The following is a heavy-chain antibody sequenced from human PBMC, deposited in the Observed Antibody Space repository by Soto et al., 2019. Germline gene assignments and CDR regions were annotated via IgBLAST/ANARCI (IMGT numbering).Heavy chain of an antibody. D-gene: IGHD4-17*01. Sequence: EVQLVESGGGLVQPGGSLRLSCAASGFTLNDHYIDWVRQAPGTGLEWVGRSRNKANSYTTQYVAFVKGRVTIPRXEAKNSVYSQMNSLKLEDTAVYYCARDPDYGDSAVWGPGTPVTVSA. CDR1: GFTLNDHY. CDR2: SRNKANSYTT. CDR3: ARDPDYGDSAV. J-gene: IGHJ4*02. V-gene: IGHV3-72*01.